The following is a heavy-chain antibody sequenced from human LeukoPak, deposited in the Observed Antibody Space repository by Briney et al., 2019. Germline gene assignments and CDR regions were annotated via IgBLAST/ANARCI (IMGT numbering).Heavy chain of an antibody. V-gene: IGHV4-30-4*07. CDR1: GGSISSGGYY. CDR2: ISNGDYT. CDR3: ARGVFGAYFDY. Sequence: PSQTLSLTCAVSGGSISSGGYYWSWLRQPPGKGLEWIGYISNGDYTEYYPSLKGRVTISLDTSNKQFSLKLTPVTAADTAVYYCARGVFGAYFDYWGQGTLVTVSS. D-gene: IGHD3-10*01. J-gene: IGHJ4*02.